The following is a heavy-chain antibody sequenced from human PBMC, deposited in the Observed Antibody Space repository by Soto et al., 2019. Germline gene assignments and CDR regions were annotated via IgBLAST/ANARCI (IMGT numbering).Heavy chain of an antibody. V-gene: IGHV4-39*01. D-gene: IGHD2-15*01. Sequence: LSLTCTVSGGSISSSSYYWGWIRQPPGKGLEWIGSIYYSGSTYYNPSLKSRVTIPVDTSKNQFSLKLRPVTGPGTAVYFGAGPAVANGGVDHWGQGTLVTVSS. CDR3: AGPAVANGGVDH. CDR1: GGSISSSSYY. J-gene: IGHJ4*02. CDR2: IYYSGST.